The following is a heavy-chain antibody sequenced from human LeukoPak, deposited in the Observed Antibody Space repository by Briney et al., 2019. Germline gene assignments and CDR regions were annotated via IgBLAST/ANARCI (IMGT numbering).Heavy chain of an antibody. Sequence: GGSLRLSCAASGFTFSSYAMTWVRQAPGKGLEWVSGITSSGGSTYYADSVKGRFTISRDNSKNTLYLQMNSLRAEDTAVYYCAKDQRHYYDSSGAPFWGQGTLVTVSS. CDR1: GFTFSSYA. CDR3: AKDQRHYYDSSGAPF. D-gene: IGHD3-22*01. CDR2: ITSSGGST. J-gene: IGHJ1*01. V-gene: IGHV3-23*01.